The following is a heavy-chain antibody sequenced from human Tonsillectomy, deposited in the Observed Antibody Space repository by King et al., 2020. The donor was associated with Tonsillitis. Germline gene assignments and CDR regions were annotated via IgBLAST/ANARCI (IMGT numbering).Heavy chain of an antibody. V-gene: IGHV4-61*02. CDR1: GDSIKSDTYY. CDR2: ITASGST. D-gene: IGHD4-11*01. Sequence: VQLQESGPGLVKPSQTLSLTCTVSGDSIKSDTYYWNWIRQPAGKGLEWIGRITASGSTNYNPSLRGRVFISVDTSKNQFSLSLTSMTAGDTAVYYCTRGAHRYDYSNGFDPWGQGTQVIVSS. CDR3: TRGAHRYDYSNGFDP. J-gene: IGHJ5*02.